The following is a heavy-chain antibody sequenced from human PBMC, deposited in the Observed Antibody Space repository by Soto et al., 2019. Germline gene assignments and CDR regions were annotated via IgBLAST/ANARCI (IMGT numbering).Heavy chain of an antibody. CDR2: MNAGNGNT. CDR1: GYTFTSYD. CDR3: ARESTYSSGWYYAFDI. D-gene: IGHD6-19*01. V-gene: IGHV1-3*01. J-gene: IGHJ3*02. Sequence: ASVTVSCEASGYTFTSYDSNWVRQAPGQRLEWMGWMNAGNGNTKYAQKFQGRVTITRDTSASTACMELSSLRSEDTAVYYCARESTYSSGWYYAFDIWGQGTMVTVSS.